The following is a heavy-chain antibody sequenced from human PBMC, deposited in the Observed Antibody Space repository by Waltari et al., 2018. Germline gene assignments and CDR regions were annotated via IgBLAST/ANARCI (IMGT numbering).Heavy chain of an antibody. J-gene: IGHJ4*02. CDR1: GFTFSSYG. Sequence: QVQLVESGGGVVQPGGPLRLSCAASGFTFSSYGMHWVRQAPGKGLEWVAFVRSDGSNAYYADSVKGRFTISRDNSKNTLYLQMNSLRVEDTAVYYCAIQCGGGCYQDYWGQGTLVTVSS. V-gene: IGHV3-30*02. CDR2: VRSDGSNA. CDR3: AIQCGGGCYQDY. D-gene: IGHD2-21*01.